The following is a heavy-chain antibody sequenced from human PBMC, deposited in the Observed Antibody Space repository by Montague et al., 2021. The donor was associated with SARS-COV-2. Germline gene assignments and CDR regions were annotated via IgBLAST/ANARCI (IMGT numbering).Heavy chain of an antibody. J-gene: IGHJ3*02. CDR2: IYYSGST. CDR3: ARGSGWIGYAFDI. CDR1: GGSISSYY. Sequence: SETLSLTYTVSGGSISSYYWSWIRQPPGKGLEWIGYIYYSGSTNYNPSLKSRVTISVDTSKNQFSLKLSSVTAADTAVYYCARGSGWIGYAFDIWGQGTMVTVSS. V-gene: IGHV4-59*01. D-gene: IGHD6-19*01.